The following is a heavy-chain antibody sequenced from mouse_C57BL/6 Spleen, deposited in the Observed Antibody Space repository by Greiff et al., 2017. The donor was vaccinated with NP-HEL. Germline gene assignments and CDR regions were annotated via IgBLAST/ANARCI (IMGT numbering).Heavy chain of an antibody. CDR2: IYPGDGDT. CDR3: ARRATTVVARSYWYFDV. CDR1: GYAFSSSW. Sequence: VKLQESGPELVKPGASVKISCKASGYAFSSSWMNWVKQRPGKGLEWIGRIYPGDGDTNYNGKFKGKATLTADKSSSTAYMQLSSLTSEDSAVYFCARRATTVVARSYWYFDVWGTGTTVTVSS. D-gene: IGHD1-1*01. J-gene: IGHJ1*03. V-gene: IGHV1-82*01.